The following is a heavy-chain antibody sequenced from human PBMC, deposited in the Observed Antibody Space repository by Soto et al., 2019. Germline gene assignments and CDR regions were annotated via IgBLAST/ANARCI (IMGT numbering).Heavy chain of an antibody. CDR2: VYYSGNT. J-gene: IGHJ4*02. V-gene: IGHV4-59*01. D-gene: IGHD5-18*01. CDR3: ARARYNYFDY. CDR1: GGSISSFS. Sequence: SETLSLTCIVSGGSISSFSWSWIRQPPGKGLEYIGNVYYSGNTNYNPSLKSRVIVSVDTSKNQFSLRLSSVTAADTAVYYCARARYNYFDYWGQGTPVTVSS.